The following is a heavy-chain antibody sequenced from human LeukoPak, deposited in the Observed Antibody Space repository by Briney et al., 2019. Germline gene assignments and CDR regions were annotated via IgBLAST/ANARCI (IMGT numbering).Heavy chain of an antibody. Sequence: ASVKVSCKASGYTFTSYGISWGRQAPGQGLEWMGWISAYNGNTNYAQKLQGRVTMTTDTSTSTAYMELRSLRSDDTAVYYCARELKSNYYDSSGYYDAWGQGTLVTVSS. CDR2: ISAYNGNT. V-gene: IGHV1-18*01. J-gene: IGHJ5*02. CDR3: ARELKSNYYDSSGYYDA. D-gene: IGHD3-22*01. CDR1: GYTFTSYG.